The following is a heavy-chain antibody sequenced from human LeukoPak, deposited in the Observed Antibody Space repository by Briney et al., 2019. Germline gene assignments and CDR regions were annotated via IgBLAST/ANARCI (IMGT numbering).Heavy chain of an antibody. CDR2: IIPILGIA. D-gene: IGHD3-10*01. CDR1: GGTFSSYT. Sequence: ASVKVSCKVSGGTFSSYTISWVRQAPGQGLEWMGRIIPILGIANYAQKFQGRVTITADKSTSTAYMELSSLRSEDTAVYYCARGGSGSYHNGIKDYWGQGTLVTVSS. CDR3: ARGGSGSYHNGIKDY. J-gene: IGHJ4*02. V-gene: IGHV1-69*02.